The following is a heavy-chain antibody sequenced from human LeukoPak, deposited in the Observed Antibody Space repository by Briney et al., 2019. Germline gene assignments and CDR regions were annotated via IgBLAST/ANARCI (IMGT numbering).Heavy chain of an antibody. Sequence: ASVKVSCKASGYTFTSYGIRWVRQAPGQGLEWMGWISAYNGNTNYAQKLQGRVTMTTDTSTSTAYMELRSLRSDDTAVYYCARDSGSNLKYYDFWSGYHYYGMDVWGQGTTVTVSS. D-gene: IGHD3-3*01. CDR1: GYTFTSYG. CDR2: ISAYNGNT. J-gene: IGHJ6*02. CDR3: ARDSGSNLKYYDFWSGYHYYGMDV. V-gene: IGHV1-18*01.